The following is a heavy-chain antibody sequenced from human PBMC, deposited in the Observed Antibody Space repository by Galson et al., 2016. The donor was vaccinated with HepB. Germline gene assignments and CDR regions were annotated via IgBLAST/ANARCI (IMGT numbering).Heavy chain of an antibody. CDR2: IFYSGST. CDR1: GGSIRSGTFF. J-gene: IGHJ4*02. Sequence: LSLTCTVSGGSIRSGTFFWGWIRQPPGKGLEWIGSIFYSGSTYYNPSLKSRVTMSVDTSKNKFSLKLTSVTAADTAVYYCARLGGVEYWGQGTLVTVSS. V-gene: IGHV4-39*01. D-gene: IGHD3-10*01. CDR3: ARLGGVEY.